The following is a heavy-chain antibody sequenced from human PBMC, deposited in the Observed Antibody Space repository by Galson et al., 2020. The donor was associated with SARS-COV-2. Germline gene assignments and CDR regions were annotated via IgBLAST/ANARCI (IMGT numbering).Heavy chain of an antibody. J-gene: IGHJ3*02. CDR1: GYTFTGYY. CDR3: ARVDSGSSQGAFDI. V-gene: IGHV1-2*04. Sequence: ASVKVSCKASGYTFTGYYMHWVRQAPGQGLEWMGWINPNSGGTNYAQKFQGWVTMTRDTSISTAYMELSRLRSDDTAVYYCARVDSGSSQGAFDIWGQGTMVTVSS. CDR2: INPNSGGT. D-gene: IGHD1-26*01.